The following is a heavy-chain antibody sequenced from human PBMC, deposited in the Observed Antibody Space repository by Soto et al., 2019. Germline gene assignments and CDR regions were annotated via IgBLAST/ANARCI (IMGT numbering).Heavy chain of an antibody. J-gene: IGHJ5*02. Sequence: EVQLLESGGGLVQPGGSLRLSCAASGFTFSSYAMSLVRQAPGQGLEWVSAISGSGGSTYYADSVKGRFTISRDNSKNTLYMQMNSLRAEDTAVYYCAKESPYYDFWSGSEGGWFDPWGQGTLVTVSS. CDR2: ISGSGGST. CDR1: GFTFSSYA. CDR3: AKESPYYDFWSGSEGGWFDP. V-gene: IGHV3-23*01. D-gene: IGHD3-3*01.